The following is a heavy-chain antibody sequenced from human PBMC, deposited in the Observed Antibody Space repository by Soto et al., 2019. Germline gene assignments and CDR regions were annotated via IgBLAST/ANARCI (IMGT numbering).Heavy chain of an antibody. D-gene: IGHD5-12*01. V-gene: IGHV3-74*01. J-gene: IGHJ6*02. CDR3: AREMGYSGYDSHRIYYYYYGMDV. Sequence: GSLRLSCAASGFTFSSYWMHWVRQAPGKGLVWVSRINSDGSSTSYADSVKGRFTISRDNAKNTLYLQMNSLRAEDTAVYYCAREMGYSGYDSHRIYYYYYGMDVWGQGTTVTVSS. CDR1: GFTFSSYW. CDR2: INSDGSST.